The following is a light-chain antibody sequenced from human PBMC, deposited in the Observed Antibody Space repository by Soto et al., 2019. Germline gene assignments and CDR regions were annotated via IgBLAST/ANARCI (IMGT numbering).Light chain of an antibody. CDR1: QDFNIW. Sequence: DIQMTQSHSTLSASVGDTVTISCRARQDFNIWLAWYQQKPGKAPKLLIYKASTLERGVPSRFIGSGSGTDFTLAISSLQPDDFATYYCQQYSSDSNTFGQGTRLDIK. CDR3: QQYSSDSNT. CDR2: KAS. J-gene: IGKJ2*01. V-gene: IGKV1-5*03.